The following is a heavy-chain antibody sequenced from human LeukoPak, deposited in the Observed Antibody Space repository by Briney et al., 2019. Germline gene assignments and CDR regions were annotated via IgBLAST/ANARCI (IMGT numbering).Heavy chain of an antibody. CDR1: GYTFTDYY. CDR3: SRGSGISYGGIDY. J-gene: IGHJ4*02. V-gene: IGHV1-2*02. D-gene: IGHD5-18*01. Sequence: GASVKVSCKASGYTFTDYYLHWVRQAPGQGLEWMGWIHPKSGDTKYAQKFLGRVTLTRDTSTTIVYMELKWLTSDDTAVYYCSRGSGISYGGIDYWGQGTLVTVSS. CDR2: IHPKSGDT.